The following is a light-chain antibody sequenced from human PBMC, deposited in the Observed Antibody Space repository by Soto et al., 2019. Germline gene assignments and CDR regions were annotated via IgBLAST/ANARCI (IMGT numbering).Light chain of an antibody. CDR2: DAS. CDR1: PLLSRS. CDR3: KNGSESLRT. V-gene: IGKV3-11*01. J-gene: IGKJ1*01. Sequence: IFFTHSPATLSWSPGERATLSCRASPLLSRSLPWYHPNRGQVHSLLNYDASSSATGLSDRFRGSGSGTDFPLTIGRIEPEGFEIYYCKNGSESLRTFGQGTNLDLK.